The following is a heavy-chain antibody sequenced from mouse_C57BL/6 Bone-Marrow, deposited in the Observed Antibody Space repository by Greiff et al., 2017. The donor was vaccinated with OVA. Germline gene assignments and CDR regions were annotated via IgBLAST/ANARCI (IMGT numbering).Heavy chain of an antibody. D-gene: IGHD2-4*01. CDR3: TREEGLRRFDY. J-gene: IGHJ2*01. CDR2: IDPENGDT. Sequence: EVKLQQSGAELVRPGASVKLSCTASGFNIKDDYMHWVKQRPEQGLEWIGWIDPENGDTEYASKFQGKATITADTSSNTAYLQLSSLTSEDTAVDYCTREEGLRRFDYWGQGTTLTVSS. CDR1: GFNIKDDY. V-gene: IGHV14-4*01.